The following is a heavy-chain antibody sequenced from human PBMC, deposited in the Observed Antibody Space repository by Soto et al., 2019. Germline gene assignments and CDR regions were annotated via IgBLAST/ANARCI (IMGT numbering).Heavy chain of an antibody. CDR3: ARLDIVVVPAAKWFSMENYYYYMDV. D-gene: IGHD2-2*03. V-gene: IGHV4-59*08. CDR2: IYYSGST. Sequence: SETLSLTCTVSGGSISSYYWSWIRQPPGKGLEWIGYIYYSGSTNYNPSLKSRVTISVDTSKNQFSLKLSSVTAADTAVYYCARLDIVVVPAAKWFSMENYYYYMDVWGKGTTVTVSS. CDR1: GGSISSYY. J-gene: IGHJ6*03.